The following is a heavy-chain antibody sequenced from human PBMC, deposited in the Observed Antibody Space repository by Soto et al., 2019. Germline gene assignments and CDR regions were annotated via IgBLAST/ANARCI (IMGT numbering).Heavy chain of an antibody. Sequence: GGSLRLSCAASGFTFSSYAMHWVRQAPGKGLEWVAVISYDGSNKYYADSVKGRFTISRDNSKSTLYLQMNSLRAEDTAVYYCARDPRWIPVYGMDVWGQGTTVTVSS. D-gene: IGHD5-12*01. CDR3: ARDPRWIPVYGMDV. CDR1: GFTFSSYA. CDR2: ISYDGSNK. V-gene: IGHV3-30-3*01. J-gene: IGHJ6*02.